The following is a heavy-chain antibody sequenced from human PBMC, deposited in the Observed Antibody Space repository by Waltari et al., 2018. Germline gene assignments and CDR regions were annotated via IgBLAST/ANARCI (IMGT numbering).Heavy chain of an antibody. D-gene: IGHD4-17*01. CDR2: IYYSGST. V-gene: IGHV4-59*01. J-gene: IGHJ2*01. Sequence: QVQLQESGPGLVKPSETLSLTCTVSGGSISSYYWSWIRQPPGKGLEWIGYIYYSGSTNYSPARRSRATISVDTSKNQFSLKLSSVTAADTAVYYCARLFDYGDYGPLGRFDLWGRGTLVTVSS. CDR1: GGSISSYY. CDR3: ARLFDYGDYGPLGRFDL.